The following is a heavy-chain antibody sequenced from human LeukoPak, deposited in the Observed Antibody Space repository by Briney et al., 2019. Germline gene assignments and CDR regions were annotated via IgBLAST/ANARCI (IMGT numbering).Heavy chain of an antibody. CDR3: AKDILDDFWSGPTHAFDI. J-gene: IGHJ3*02. CDR2: IRYDGSNK. CDR1: GFTFSSYG. Sequence: GGSLRLSCAASGFTFSSYGMHWVRQAPGKGLEWVAFIRYDGSNKYYADSVKGRFTISRDNSKNTLYLQVNSLRAEDTAVYYCAKDILDDFWSGPTHAFDIWGQGTMVTVSS. D-gene: IGHD3-3*01. V-gene: IGHV3-30*02.